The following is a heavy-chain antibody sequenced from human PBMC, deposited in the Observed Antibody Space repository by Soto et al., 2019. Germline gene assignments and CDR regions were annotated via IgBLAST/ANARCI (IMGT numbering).Heavy chain of an antibody. CDR3: AKDIYNSGYPRWFDP. D-gene: IGHD3-22*01. Sequence: PGGSLRLSCAASGFTFSSYAMHWVRQAPGKGLEWVAVISYDGSNKYYADSVKGRFTISRDNSKNTLYLQMNSLRAEDTAVYYCAKDIYNSGYPRWFDPWSQGTLVTVSS. CDR2: ISYDGSNK. CDR1: GFTFSSYA. V-gene: IGHV3-30-3*01. J-gene: IGHJ5*02.